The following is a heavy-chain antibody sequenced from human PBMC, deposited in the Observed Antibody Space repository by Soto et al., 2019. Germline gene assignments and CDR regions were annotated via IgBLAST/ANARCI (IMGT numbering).Heavy chain of an antibody. Sequence: EVQVLESGGGLAQPGRSLRLSCAVSGLSFSSYAMTWVRQSPGKGLEWVSSISRSGNSTYSVDSVRGRFTISRDNSKNTLYLQMNSLRAEDTAVYYCAKDAKILDWLPTSYYFDFWGQGTLVTVSS. V-gene: IGHV3-23*01. CDR3: AKDAKILDWLPTSYYFDF. D-gene: IGHD3-9*01. CDR2: ISRSGNST. J-gene: IGHJ4*02. CDR1: GLSFSSYA.